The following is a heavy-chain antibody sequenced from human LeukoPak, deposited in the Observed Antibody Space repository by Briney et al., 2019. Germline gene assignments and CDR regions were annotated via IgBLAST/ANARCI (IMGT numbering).Heavy chain of an antibody. CDR2: IYHSGST. CDR1: GGSISSYY. V-gene: IGHV4-38-2*02. D-gene: IGHD5-12*01. J-gene: IGHJ4*02. CDR3: ARGPYSGYTLRPLDY. Sequence: SETLSLTCTVSGGSISSYYWSWIRQPPGKGLEWIGSIYHSGSTYYNPSLKSRVTISVDTSKNQFSLKLSSVTAADTAVYYCARGPYSGYTLRPLDYWGQGTLVTVSS.